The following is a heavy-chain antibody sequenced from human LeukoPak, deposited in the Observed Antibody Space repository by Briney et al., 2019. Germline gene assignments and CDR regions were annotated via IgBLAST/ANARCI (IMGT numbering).Heavy chain of an antibody. J-gene: IGHJ6*02. CDR2: IWYDGSNK. V-gene: IGHV3-33*01. D-gene: IGHD3-10*01. Sequence: PGGSLRLSCAASGFTFSSYGMHWVRQAPGKGLEWAAVIWYDGSNKYYADSVKGRFTISRDNSKNTLYLQMNSLRAEDTAVYYCARDRDYYYYGMDVWGQGTTVTVSS. CDR1: GFTFSSYG. CDR3: ARDRDYYYYGMDV.